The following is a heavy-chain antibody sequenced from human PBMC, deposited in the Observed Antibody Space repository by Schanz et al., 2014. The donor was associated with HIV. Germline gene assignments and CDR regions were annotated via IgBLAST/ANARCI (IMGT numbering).Heavy chain of an antibody. CDR3: AKDRNYYDSRYRGKGNYYYYYGMDV. CDR2: ISYDGSNK. V-gene: IGHV3-30*18. D-gene: IGHD3-22*01. CDR1: GFTFDSYG. J-gene: IGHJ6*02. Sequence: QVRLVESGGGVVRPGRSLRLSCAASGFTFDSYGMHWVRQAPGKGLEWVAVISYDGSNKKYADSVKGRFTISRDNSKNTLYLQMKSLRAEDTAVYYCAKDRNYYDSRYRGKGNYYYYYGMDVWGQGTTVTVSS.